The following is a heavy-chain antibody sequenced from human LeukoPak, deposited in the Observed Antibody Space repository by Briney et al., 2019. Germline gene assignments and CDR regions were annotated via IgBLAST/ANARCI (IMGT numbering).Heavy chain of an antibody. CDR2: IYSGGST. V-gene: IGHV3-53*01. CDR1: GFTVSSNY. J-gene: IGHJ6*02. CDR3: ARGGETMVRGVKNYYGMDV. Sequence: GGSLRLSCAASGFTVSSNYMSWVRQAPGKGLEWVSVIYSGGSTYYADSVKGRFTISRDNSKNTLYLQMNSLRAEDTAVYYCARGGETMVRGVKNYYGMDVWGQGTTVTVSS. D-gene: IGHD3-10*01.